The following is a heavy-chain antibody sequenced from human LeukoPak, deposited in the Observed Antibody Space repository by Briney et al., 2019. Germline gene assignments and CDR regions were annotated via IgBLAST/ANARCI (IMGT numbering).Heavy chain of an antibody. CDR1: GGSISSGGYY. V-gene: IGHV4-31*03. CDR3: ASIGSSSRDQGYFDY. CDR2: IYYSGST. Sequence: PSETLSLTCTVSGGSISSGGYYWSWIRQHPGKGLEWIGYIYYSGSTYYNPSLKSRVTISVDTSKNQFSLKLSSVTAADTAVYYCASIGSSSRDQGYFDYWGQGTLVTVSS. J-gene: IGHJ4*02. D-gene: IGHD5-24*01.